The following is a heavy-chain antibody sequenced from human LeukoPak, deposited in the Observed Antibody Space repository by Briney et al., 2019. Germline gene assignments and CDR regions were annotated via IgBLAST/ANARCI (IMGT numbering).Heavy chain of an antibody. D-gene: IGHD6-19*01. V-gene: IGHV3-74*01. Sequence: GGSLRLSCTASGFTFSYHWMHWVRQVPGKGLVWISRIDGGGSSTSYADSVKGRFSISRDNSKSTLYLQMSSLRAEDTAVYYCAKDLAYRSGWYKFDYWGQGTLVTVSS. CDR3: AKDLAYRSGWYKFDY. CDR1: GFTFSYHW. J-gene: IGHJ4*02. CDR2: IDGGGSST.